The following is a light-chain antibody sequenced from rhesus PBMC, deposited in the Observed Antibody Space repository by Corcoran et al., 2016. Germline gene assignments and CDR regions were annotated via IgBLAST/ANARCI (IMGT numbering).Light chain of an antibody. CDR2: KAS. CDR3: QPYSSRPFT. Sequence: DIQMTQSPSSLSASVGDTVTITCRASQSISSWLAWYQQKPGKAPKLLIYKASSLQSGVPSRFSGCGSGTDFTLTISSLPSEDFATYYCQPYSSRPFTFGPGTKLDIK. CDR1: QSISSW. J-gene: IGKJ3*01. V-gene: IGKV1-22*01.